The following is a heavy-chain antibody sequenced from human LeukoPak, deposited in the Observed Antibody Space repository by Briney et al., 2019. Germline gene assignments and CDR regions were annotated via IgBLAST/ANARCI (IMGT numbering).Heavy chain of an antibody. V-gene: IGHV1-3*01. CDR3: ARVMYYDSSGYFTYYYGMDV. CDR2: INAGNGNT. CDR1: GDTFTSYA. Sequence: ASVKVSCKASGDTFTSYAMHWVRQAPGQRLEWMGWINAGNGNTKYSQKFQGRVTITRDTSASTAYMELSRLRSEDTAVYYCARVMYYDSSGYFTYYYGMDVWGQGTTVTVSS. D-gene: IGHD3-22*01. J-gene: IGHJ6*02.